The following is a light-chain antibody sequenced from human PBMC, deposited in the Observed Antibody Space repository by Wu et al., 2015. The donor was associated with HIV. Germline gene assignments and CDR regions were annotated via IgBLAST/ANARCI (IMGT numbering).Light chain of an antibody. J-gene: IGKJ1*01. CDR2: GAS. Sequence: EIVMTQSPATLSVSPGERATLSCRASQSVNSKLAWYQQKPGQAPRLLIYGASIRATGVPARFTGSGSGTEFALTISSLEAEDFAVYYCQQRSNWPWTFGQGTRVEIK. CDR3: QQRSNWPWT. V-gene: IGKV3-15*01. CDR1: QSVNSK.